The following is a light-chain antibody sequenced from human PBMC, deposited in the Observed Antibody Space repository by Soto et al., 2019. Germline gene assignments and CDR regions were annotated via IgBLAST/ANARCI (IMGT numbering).Light chain of an antibody. V-gene: IGLV1-44*01. CDR2: NNN. Sequence: QSVLTQPPSASETPGQRVTISCSGSSSNIGTNTVNWYQLRPGTAPKLLIYNNNQRPSGVPDRFSGSKSGTSASLAISGLQSEDEADYYCAAWDDSLKGFVFGTGTKVTGL. J-gene: IGLJ1*01. CDR3: AAWDDSLKGFV. CDR1: SSNIGTNT.